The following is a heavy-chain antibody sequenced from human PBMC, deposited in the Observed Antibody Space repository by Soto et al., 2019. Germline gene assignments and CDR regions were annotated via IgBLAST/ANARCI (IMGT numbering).Heavy chain of an antibody. CDR3: ARAKEGSSSRFDP. V-gene: IGHV4-30-2*01. Sequence: SETLSLTCAVSGGSISSGGYSWSWIRQPPGKGLEWIGYIYHSGSTYYNPSLKSRVTISVDRSKNQFSLKLSSVTAADTAVYYCARAKEGSSSRFDPWGQGTLVTVSS. D-gene: IGHD6-6*01. J-gene: IGHJ5*02. CDR1: GGSISSGGYS. CDR2: IYHSGST.